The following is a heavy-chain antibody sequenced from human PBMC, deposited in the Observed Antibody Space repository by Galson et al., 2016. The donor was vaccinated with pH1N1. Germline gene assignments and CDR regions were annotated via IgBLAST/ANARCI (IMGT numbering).Heavy chain of an antibody. V-gene: IGHV1-2*02. CDR2: INPNTGTT. D-gene: IGHD1-26*01. CDR3: ARPPYYSGSFYEY. J-gene: IGHJ4*02. Sequence: SVKVSCKASGYSFIDYYIHWVRQAPGQGLEWMGWINPNTGTTNYAQGFQGRVTMTRDTSISTAYMELSGLRPDDTAVSYCARPPYYSGSFYEYWGQGTLVTVSS. CDR1: GYSFIDYY.